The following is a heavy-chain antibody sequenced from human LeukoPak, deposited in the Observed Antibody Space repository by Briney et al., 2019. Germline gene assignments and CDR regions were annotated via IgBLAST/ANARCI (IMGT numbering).Heavy chain of an antibody. CDR3: ARAQVVPAATFYFDY. CDR1: GGSFSGYY. CDR2: INHSGST. V-gene: IGHV4-34*01. J-gene: IGHJ4*02. D-gene: IGHD2-2*01. Sequence: SETLSLTCAVYGGSFSGYYWSWIRQPPGKGLEWIGEINHSGSTNYNPSLKSRVTISVDTSKNQFSLKLSSVTAADTAVYYCARAQVVPAATFYFDYWGQGTLVTVSS.